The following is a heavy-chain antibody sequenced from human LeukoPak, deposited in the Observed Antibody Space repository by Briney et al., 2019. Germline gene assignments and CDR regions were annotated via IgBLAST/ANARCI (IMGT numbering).Heavy chain of an antibody. CDR2: ITGSGGST. Sequence: GGSLRLSCAASGFTFSSYWMNWVRQAPGKGLEWVSGITGSGGSTYYADSVKGRFTISRDNSKNTLYLQMNSLRAEDTAVYYCARLTVLRYFDWLLGSDNWFDPWGQGTLVTVSS. J-gene: IGHJ5*02. CDR1: GFTFSSYW. V-gene: IGHV3-23*01. CDR3: ARLTVLRYFDWLLGSDNWFDP. D-gene: IGHD3-9*01.